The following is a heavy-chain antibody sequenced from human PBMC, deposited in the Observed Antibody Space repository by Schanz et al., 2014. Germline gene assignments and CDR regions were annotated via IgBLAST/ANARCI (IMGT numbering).Heavy chain of an antibody. Sequence: QLHLVQSGAEVKKPGSSVKVSCTASGGTFSSYTISWIRQAPGQGLEWMGRIIPVLAIADYAQKFQGRVTITADKSTSTAYMELSNLRSEDTAVYYCARAGQDYSDSSGYATYYFGNWGQGTLVTVSS. CDR2: IIPVLAIA. CDR3: ARAGQDYSDSSGYATYYFGN. CDR1: GGTFSSYT. D-gene: IGHD3-22*01. J-gene: IGHJ4*02. V-gene: IGHV1-69*02.